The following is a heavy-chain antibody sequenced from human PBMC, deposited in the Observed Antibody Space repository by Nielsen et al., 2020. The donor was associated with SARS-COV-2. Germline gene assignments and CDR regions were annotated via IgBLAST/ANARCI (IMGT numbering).Heavy chain of an antibody. CDR2: INHSGGT. V-gene: IGHV4-34*01. J-gene: IGHJ3*02. CDR3: AILTIEVDAFDI. CDR1: SGSFSGHY. Sequence: SETLSLTCAVYSGSFSGHYWTWIRQPPGKGVEWIGEINHSGGTNYNPSLESRVTISVDTSKNQFSLKLRSVTAADSALYYCAILTIEVDAFDIWGQGTLVTVSS. D-gene: IGHD3-3*01.